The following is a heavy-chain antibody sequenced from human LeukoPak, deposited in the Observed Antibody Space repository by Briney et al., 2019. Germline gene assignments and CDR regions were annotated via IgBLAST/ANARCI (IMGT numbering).Heavy chain of an antibody. V-gene: IGHV1-69*13. CDR3: ARVYCSSTNCYEADV. J-gene: IGHJ6*04. Sequence: GASVKVSCKASGGTFSRYAISWVRQAPGQGLEWMGGIIPMFGTTNYAQKFQGRVTITADESTSTAYMELSSLRSEDTAVCYCARVYCSSTNCYEADVWGKGTTVTVSS. CDR2: IIPMFGTT. D-gene: IGHD2-2*01. CDR1: GGTFSRYA.